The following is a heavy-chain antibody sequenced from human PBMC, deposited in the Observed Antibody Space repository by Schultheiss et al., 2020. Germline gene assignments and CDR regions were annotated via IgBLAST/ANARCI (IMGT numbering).Heavy chain of an antibody. CDR1: GFTFSSYS. Sequence: CGSLRLSCAASGFTFSSYSMNWVRQAPGKGLEWVSAISGSGGSTYYADSVKGRFTISRDNSQNTLYLQMNSLRAEDTAVYYCARDGVEIFGSLDVWGQGTTVTVSS. J-gene: IGHJ6*02. D-gene: IGHD3-3*01. CDR3: ARDGVEIFGSLDV. CDR2: ISGSGGST. V-gene: IGHV3-23*01.